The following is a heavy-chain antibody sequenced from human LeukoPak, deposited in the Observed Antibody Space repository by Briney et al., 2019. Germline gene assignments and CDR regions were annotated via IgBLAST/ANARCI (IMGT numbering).Heavy chain of an antibody. J-gene: IGHJ4*02. D-gene: IGHD6-19*01. Sequence: GGSLRLSCAASGFTFSSYAMTWVRQAPGKGLEWVSGISGGGTTYYADSVKGRFTISRDNSKNTVYLQINSLRAEDTAMYYCAKVGSAWSIDYWGQGTLVTVSS. V-gene: IGHV3-23*01. CDR1: GFTFSSYA. CDR2: ISGGGTT. CDR3: AKVGSAWSIDY.